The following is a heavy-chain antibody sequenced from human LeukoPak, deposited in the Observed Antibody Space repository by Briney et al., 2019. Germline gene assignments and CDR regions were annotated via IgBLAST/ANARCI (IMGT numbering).Heavy chain of an antibody. V-gene: IGHV3-21*01. Sequence: GGSLRLSCAASGFTFSSYTMNWVRQAPGKGLEWVASIMSKSNYIYYSDSVKGRFIVSRDNAKNSLYLQMNSLRAEDTAVYYCAKDLYSYGQTFDYWGQGTLVTVSS. CDR3: AKDLYSYGQTFDY. J-gene: IGHJ4*02. CDR2: IMSKSNYI. CDR1: GFTFSSYT. D-gene: IGHD5-18*01.